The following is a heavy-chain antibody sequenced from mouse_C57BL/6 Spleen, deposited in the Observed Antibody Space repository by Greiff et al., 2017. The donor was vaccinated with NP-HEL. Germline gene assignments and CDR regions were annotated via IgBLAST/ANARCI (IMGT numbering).Heavy chain of an antibody. CDR1: GFTFTDYY. CDR3: ARYATAQATLAY. V-gene: IGHV7-3*01. Sequence: EVQLQESGGGLVQPGGSLSLSCAASGFTFTDYYMSWVRQPPGKALEWLGFIRNKANGYTTEYSASVKGRFTISRDNSQSILYLQMNALRAEDSATYYCARYATAQATLAYWGQGTLVTVSA. CDR2: IRNKANGYTT. D-gene: IGHD3-2*02. J-gene: IGHJ3*01.